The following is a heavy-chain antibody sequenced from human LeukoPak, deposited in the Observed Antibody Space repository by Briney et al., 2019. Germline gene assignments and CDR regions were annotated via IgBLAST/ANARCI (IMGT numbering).Heavy chain of an antibody. D-gene: IGHD2-21*01. CDR1: GGTFSSYA. V-gene: IGHV1-69*05. J-gene: IGHJ4*02. CDR2: IIPIFGTA. CDR3: ARGIWSARTVDYYLDY. Sequence: SVKVSCKASGGTFSSYAISWVRQAPGQGLEWMGGIIPIFGTANYAQNFQGRVTITRDSSANTVYMELSSLTSEDTAVYYCARGIWSARTVDYYLDYWGQGTLVTVSS.